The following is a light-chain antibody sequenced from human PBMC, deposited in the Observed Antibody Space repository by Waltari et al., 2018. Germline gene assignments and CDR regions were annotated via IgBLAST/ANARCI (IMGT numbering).Light chain of an antibody. CDR3: QQRGRS. CDR2: DGS. CDR1: QRISSC. V-gene: IGKV3-11*01. J-gene: IGKJ2*01. Sequence: EIVLTQSPATLSLSPGERATLSCRASQRISSCLAWYQQKPGQAPRLLIFDGSNRATGIPARFRGSGSGTDFTLTISSLEPEDFAVYFCQQRGRSFGQGTKLEI.